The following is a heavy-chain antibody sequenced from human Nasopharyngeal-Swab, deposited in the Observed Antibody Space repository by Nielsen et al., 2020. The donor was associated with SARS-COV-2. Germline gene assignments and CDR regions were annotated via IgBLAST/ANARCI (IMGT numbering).Heavy chain of an antibody. CDR2: IRGDGSQR. CDR3: AREGRDGAVSS. Sequence: GESLKISCAASGFTFSNFWMSWVRQAPGKGLEWVANIRGDGSQRNYVDSVKGRFTISRDNPNNSLYLQMNSLRVEDTAVYFCAREGRDGAVSSWGQGTLVTVSS. CDR1: GFTFSNFW. D-gene: IGHD5-24*01. V-gene: IGHV3-7*05. J-gene: IGHJ5*02.